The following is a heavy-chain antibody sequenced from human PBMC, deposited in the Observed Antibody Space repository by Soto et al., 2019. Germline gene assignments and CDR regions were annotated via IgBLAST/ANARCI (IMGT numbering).Heavy chain of an antibody. Sequence: QVQLVQSGAEVKKPGSSVKVSCKASGGTFSSYAISWVRQAPGQGLEWMGGIIPIFGTANYAQKFQGRVTINADESTSTAYMELSSLRSEDTAVYYCATSVLRFLEWSAYYYGMDVWGQGTTVTVSS. J-gene: IGHJ6*02. V-gene: IGHV1-69*01. CDR3: ATSVLRFLEWSAYYYGMDV. CDR2: IIPIFGTA. D-gene: IGHD3-3*01. CDR1: GGTFSSYA.